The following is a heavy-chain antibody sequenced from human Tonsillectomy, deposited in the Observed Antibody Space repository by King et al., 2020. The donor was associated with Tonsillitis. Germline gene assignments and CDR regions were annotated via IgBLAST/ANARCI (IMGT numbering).Heavy chain of an antibody. J-gene: IGHJ4*02. Sequence: QVQLQQWGAGLLKPSETLSLTCAVYGGSFSGYYWSWIRQPPGKGLEWIGEINHSGSTNYNPSLKSRVTISVDTSENQFSLKLTSVTAADTAVYYCARGPDGDYVGSWGQGTLVTVSS. CDR3: ARGPDGDYVGS. V-gene: IGHV4-34*01. CDR2: INHSGST. CDR1: GGSFSGYY. D-gene: IGHD4-17*01.